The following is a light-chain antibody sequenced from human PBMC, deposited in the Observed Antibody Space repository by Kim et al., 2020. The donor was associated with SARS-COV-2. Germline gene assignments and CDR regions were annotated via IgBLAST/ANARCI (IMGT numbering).Light chain of an antibody. V-gene: IGLV3-1*01. CDR2: QDN. CDR1: KLGDKY. Sequence: SQGTTAIITCSGDKLGDKYGWWYQQKPGQSPVIVIYQDNKRASGIPERFSGSNSGNTATLTISGAQAMDEADYYCQSWDSGVVVFGGGTQLTVL. J-gene: IGLJ2*01. CDR3: QSWDSGVVV.